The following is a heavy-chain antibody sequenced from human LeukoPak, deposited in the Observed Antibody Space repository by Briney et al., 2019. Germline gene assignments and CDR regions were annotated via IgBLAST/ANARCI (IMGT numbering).Heavy chain of an antibody. Sequence: AGSLRLSCAASGFTFSSNWMNWDRQAQGKGREWVANIKEDGGEKYYVDSVKGRFTISRDNAKNSLSLQMNSLRAEDTAVYYCATGLTRVAYWGQGTLVTVSS. D-gene: IGHD2-21*02. CDR2: IKEDGGEK. V-gene: IGHV3-7*01. CDR1: GFTFSSNW. J-gene: IGHJ4*02. CDR3: ATGLTRVAY.